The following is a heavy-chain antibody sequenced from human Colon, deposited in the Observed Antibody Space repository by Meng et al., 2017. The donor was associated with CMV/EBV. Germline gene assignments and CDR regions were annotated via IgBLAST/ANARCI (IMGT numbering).Heavy chain of an antibody. J-gene: IGHJ4*02. CDR2: MNPNSGNV. CDR1: GYSFNTYD. V-gene: IGHV1-8*01. CDR3: ARSQAREVFDSSGPYYSRPIDN. D-gene: IGHD3-22*01. Sequence: ASVKVSCKASGYSFNTYDITWVRQASGQGLEWMGWMNPNSGNVGYARKFQGRVTLTRDTSINTSYMELSSLNSEDTAVYYCARSQAREVFDSSGPYYSRPIDNWGQGTLVTVSS.